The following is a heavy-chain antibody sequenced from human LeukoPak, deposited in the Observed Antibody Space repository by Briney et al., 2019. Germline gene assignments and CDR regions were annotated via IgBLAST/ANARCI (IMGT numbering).Heavy chain of an antibody. D-gene: IGHD3-22*01. J-gene: IGHJ3*02. CDR2: INPSGGST. V-gene: IGHV1-46*01. CDR1: GYSFTSYG. Sequence: ASVKVSCKASGYSFTSYGISWVRQAPGQGLEWMGIINPSGGSTSYAQKFQGRVTMTRDTSTSTVYMELSSLRSEDTAVYYCARDTDLDYDSSGYYSSLAFDIWGQGTMVTVSS. CDR3: ARDTDLDYDSSGYYSSLAFDI.